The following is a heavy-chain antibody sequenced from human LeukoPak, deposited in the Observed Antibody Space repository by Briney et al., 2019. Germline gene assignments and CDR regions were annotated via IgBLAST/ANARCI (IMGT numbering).Heavy chain of an antibody. J-gene: IGHJ4*02. CDR3: ARERGYSGYDFVIGY. Sequence: ASVKVSCKASGYTFTGYYMHWVRQAPGLGLEWMGWINPNSGGTTFAQKFQGRVTMTRDTSISTGYMELSRLRSDDTAVYYCARERGYSGYDFVIGYWGQGTLVTVSS. V-gene: IGHV1-2*02. CDR2: INPNSGGT. D-gene: IGHD5-12*01. CDR1: GYTFTGYY.